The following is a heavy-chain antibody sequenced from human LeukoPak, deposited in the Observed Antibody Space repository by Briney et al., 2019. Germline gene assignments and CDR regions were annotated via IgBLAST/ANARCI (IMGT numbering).Heavy chain of an antibody. J-gene: IGHJ6*02. CDR1: GYTFTSYY. CDR3: AGSSVPLIDYYYGMDV. CDR2: INPSGGST. D-gene: IGHD6-25*01. Sequence: ASVKVSCKASGYTFTSYYMHWVRQAPGQGLEWMGIINPSGGSTSYAQKFQGRVTMTRDTSTSTVYMELSSLRSGDTAVYYCAGSSVPLIDYYYGMDVWGQGTTVTVSS. V-gene: IGHV1-46*01.